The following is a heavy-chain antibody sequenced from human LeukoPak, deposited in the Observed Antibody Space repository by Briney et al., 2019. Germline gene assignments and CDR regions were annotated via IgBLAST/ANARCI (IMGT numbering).Heavy chain of an antibody. CDR2: MNPNSGNT. CDR3: ARLRRYGPIIFLGYFDY. D-gene: IGHD5-18*01. CDR1: GYTFTSYD. J-gene: IGHJ4*02. Sequence: ASVKVSCKASGYTFTSYDINWVRQATGQGLEWMGWMNPNSGNTGYAQKFQGRVTMTRNTSISTAYMELRSLRSDDTAVYYCARLRRYGPIIFLGYFDYWGQGTLVTVSS. V-gene: IGHV1-8*01.